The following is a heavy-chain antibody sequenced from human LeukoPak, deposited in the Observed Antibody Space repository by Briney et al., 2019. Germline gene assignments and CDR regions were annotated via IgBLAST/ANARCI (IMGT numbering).Heavy chain of an antibody. Sequence: GESLKISCKGFGYTSYWIGCVRQMPGKGLEWMGIIYPGDSDTRYSPSFQGQVTISADKSISTAYLQWSSLKASDTAMYYCARHVMGYYFDYWGQGTLVTVSS. CDR2: IYPGDSDT. CDR1: GYTSYW. J-gene: IGHJ4*02. CDR3: ARHVMGYYFDY. V-gene: IGHV5-51*01. D-gene: IGHD3-16*01.